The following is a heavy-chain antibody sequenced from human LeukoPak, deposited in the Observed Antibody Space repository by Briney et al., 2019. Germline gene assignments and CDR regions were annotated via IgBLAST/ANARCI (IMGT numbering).Heavy chain of an antibody. CDR2: ISYDGSNK. Sequence: GGSLRLSCAASGFTFSSYGMHWVRRAPGKGLEWVAVISYDGSNKYYADSVKGRFTISRDNSKNTLYLQMNSLRAEDTAVYYCAKGGGYYEDAFDIWGQGTMVTVSS. V-gene: IGHV3-30*18. CDR1: GFTFSSYG. D-gene: IGHD3-22*01. CDR3: AKGGGYYEDAFDI. J-gene: IGHJ3*02.